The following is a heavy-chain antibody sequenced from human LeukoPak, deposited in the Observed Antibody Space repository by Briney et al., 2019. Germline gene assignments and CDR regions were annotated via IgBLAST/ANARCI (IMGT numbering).Heavy chain of an antibody. CDR1: GFTFDDYA. V-gene: IGHV3-48*03. D-gene: IGHD1-1*01. CDR3: ARSPDTGTVDF. CDR2: ISSSGSTI. Sequence: GRSLRLSCAASGFTFDDYAMHWVRQAPGKGLEWVSYISSSGSTIYYADSVKGRFTISRDNAKNSLYLQMNSLRAEDTAVYYCARSPDTGTVDFWGQGALVTVSS. J-gene: IGHJ4*02.